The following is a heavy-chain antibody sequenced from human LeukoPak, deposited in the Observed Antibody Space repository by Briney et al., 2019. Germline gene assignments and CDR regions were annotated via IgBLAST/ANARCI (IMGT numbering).Heavy chain of an antibody. J-gene: IGHJ4*02. CDR3: AKAAGRAVTSLAY. D-gene: IGHD4-17*01. CDR1: GFTVSTYA. CDR2: ISGSGSNT. V-gene: IGHV3-23*01. Sequence: GGSLRLSCAASGFTVSTYAMNWVRQAPGKGLEWVSGISGSGSNTYYADSVKGRFTLSRDISKNTLYLQMNSLRAEDTAVYYCAKAAGRAVTSLAYWGQGTLVTVSS.